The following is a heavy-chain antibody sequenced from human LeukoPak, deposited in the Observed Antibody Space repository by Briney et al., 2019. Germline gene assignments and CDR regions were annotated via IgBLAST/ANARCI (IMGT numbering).Heavy chain of an antibody. CDR1: SGSMSNYY. CDR2: IYYSGST. J-gene: IGHJ4*02. D-gene: IGHD3-10*01. Sequence: YPSETLSLTCTVSSGSMSNYYWTWMRQPPGKGLEWGGYIYYSGSTNYNPSLKSRVTISVDTSKNQFSLKLSSVTAADTAVYYCARLRDYGSGTYYNDYWGQGTLVTVSS. CDR3: ARLRDYGSGTYYNDY. V-gene: IGHV4-59*08.